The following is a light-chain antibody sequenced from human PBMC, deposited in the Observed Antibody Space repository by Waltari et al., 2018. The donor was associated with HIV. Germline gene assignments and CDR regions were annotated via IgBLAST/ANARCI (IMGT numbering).Light chain of an antibody. Sequence: EIVMPQTPAKLSVSPGDKATLSCRASHSVSSKLAWYQQKPGQAPRLLIYGASTRATGIPARFSGSGSGTEFTLTISSLQSEDFAVYYCQQYNNWPQTFGQGTKLEIK. CDR2: GAS. CDR3: QQYNNWPQT. CDR1: HSVSSK. J-gene: IGKJ2*01. V-gene: IGKV3-15*01.